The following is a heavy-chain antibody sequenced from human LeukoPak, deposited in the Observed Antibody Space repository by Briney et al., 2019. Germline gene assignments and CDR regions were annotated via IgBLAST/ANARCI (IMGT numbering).Heavy chain of an antibody. CDR1: GYTFTGYY. V-gene: IGHV1-2*02. CDR3: ARDGYSGYDSIQLWFCLDY. J-gene: IGHJ4*02. Sequence: ASVKVSCMASGYTFTGYYMHWVRQAPGQGLEWMGWINPNSGGTNYAQKFQGRVTMTRDTSISTAYMELSRLRSDDTAVYYCARDGYSGYDSIQLWFCLDYWGQGTLVTVSS. D-gene: IGHD5-12*01. CDR2: INPNSGGT.